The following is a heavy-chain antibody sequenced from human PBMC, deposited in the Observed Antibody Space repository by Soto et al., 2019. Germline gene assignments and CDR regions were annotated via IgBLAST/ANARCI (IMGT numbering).Heavy chain of an antibody. CDR2: ITTSSTYI. V-gene: IGHV3-21*01. Sequence: EVQLVESGGGLVKPGGSLRLSCVGSGFSFRSYGMNWVRQAPGKGLEWVSSITTSSTYIYYADSVKGRFTISRDNANNSRYLQMNSLRAEDTAVYYCARDYYGSGSPNWFDPWGHGTLVTVSS. CDR3: ARDYYGSGSPNWFDP. J-gene: IGHJ5*02. D-gene: IGHD3-10*01. CDR1: GFSFRSYG.